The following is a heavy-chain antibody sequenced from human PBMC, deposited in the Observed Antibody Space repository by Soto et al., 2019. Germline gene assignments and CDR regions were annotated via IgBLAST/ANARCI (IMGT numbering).Heavy chain of an antibody. CDR3: ARQMTTVIAYDY. J-gene: IGHJ4*02. CDR2: IYYSGST. V-gene: IGHV4-39*01. Sequence: SETLSLTCTVSGGSISSSSYYWGWIRQPPGKGLEWIGSIYYSGSTNYNPSLKSRVTISVDTSKNQFSLKLSSVTAADTAVYYCARQMTTVIAYDYWGQGTLVTVSS. D-gene: IGHD4-17*01. CDR1: GGSISSSSYY.